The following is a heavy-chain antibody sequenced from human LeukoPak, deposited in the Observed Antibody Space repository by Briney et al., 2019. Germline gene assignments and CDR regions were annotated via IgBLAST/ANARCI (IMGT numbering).Heavy chain of an antibody. Sequence: ASVKVSCKASGGTFSSYAIIWVRQAPGQGLEWMGRIIPILGIANYAQEFQVRVTITADKSTSTAYMELNRQRSEETAVYYCARGLRRNNYGMDVWGQETTVTVSS. J-gene: IGHJ6*01. CDR3: ARGLRRNNYGMDV. V-gene: IGHV1-69*04. CDR1: GGTFSSYA. CDR2: IIPILGIA.